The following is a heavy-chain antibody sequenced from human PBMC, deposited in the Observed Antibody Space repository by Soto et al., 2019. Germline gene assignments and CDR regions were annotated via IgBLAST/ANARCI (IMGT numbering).Heavy chain of an antibody. CDR2: IYYNGGS. CDR3: ARGLAGASPYY. Sequence: QVQLHESGPGLVKPSETLSLTCTVSGGSTGNYYWSWIRQSPGKGLEWIGYIYYNGGSNYNPSLKSRVTISLDKSQNQISLILRSVTAADTAVYFCARGLAGASPYYWGQGTLVTVSS. J-gene: IGHJ4*02. V-gene: IGHV4-59*01. CDR1: GGSTGNYY. D-gene: IGHD1-26*01.